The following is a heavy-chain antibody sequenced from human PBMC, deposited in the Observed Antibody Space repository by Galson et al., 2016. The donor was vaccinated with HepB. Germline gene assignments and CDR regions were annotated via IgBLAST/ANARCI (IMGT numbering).Heavy chain of an antibody. J-gene: IGHJ4*02. CDR1: GYSFTAYR. V-gene: IGHV5-10-1*01. CDR3: ARLTTAMITVDY. D-gene: IGHD5-18*01. CDR2: IDPSDSYT. Sequence: QSGAEVKKPGESLRISCKGFGYSFTAYRISWVRQMPGKGLEWMGRIDPSDSYTNYSPSFQGHVTISADKSISTAYLQWSSLKPSDTAMYYCARLTTAMITVDYWGQGTLVTVSS.